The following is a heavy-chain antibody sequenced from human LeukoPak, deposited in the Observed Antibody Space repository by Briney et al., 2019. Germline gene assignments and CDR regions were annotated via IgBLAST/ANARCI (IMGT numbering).Heavy chain of an antibody. Sequence: PGGSLRLSCAASGFTFSDYYMSWIRQAPGKGLEWVSYISSSGSTIYYADSAKGRFTISRDNAKNSLYLQMNSLRAEDTAVYYCARSRDGYNAAVDYWGQGTLVTVSS. J-gene: IGHJ4*02. CDR1: GFTFSDYY. D-gene: IGHD5-24*01. CDR2: ISSSGSTI. V-gene: IGHV3-11*01. CDR3: ARSRDGYNAAVDY.